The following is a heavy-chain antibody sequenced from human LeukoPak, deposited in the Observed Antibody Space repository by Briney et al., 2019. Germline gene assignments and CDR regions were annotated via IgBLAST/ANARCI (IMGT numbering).Heavy chain of an antibody. V-gene: IGHV4-4*07. CDR2: IYTSGST. CDR3: AKSNGYGLVDI. Sequence: PSETLSLTCTVSGGSMSNFYWSWIRQPAGKGLEWIGLIYTSGSTNYNPSLKSRVTMSVDTSRNQFSLRLNSVTAADTAVYYCAKSNGYGLVDIWGQGTMVTVSS. D-gene: IGHD3-10*01. CDR1: GGSMSNFY. J-gene: IGHJ3*02.